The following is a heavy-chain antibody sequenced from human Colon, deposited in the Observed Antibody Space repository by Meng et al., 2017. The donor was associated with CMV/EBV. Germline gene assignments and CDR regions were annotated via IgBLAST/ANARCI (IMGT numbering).Heavy chain of an antibody. CDR2: KRKKEKKKKK. CDR3: ARMWRGRWFAP. J-gene: IGHJ5*02. D-gene: IGHD2-21*01. Sequence: GKGRKREGRKRKKEKKKKKKNEAKEKGRYTKSRDDSKNTVYLQMNSMETEDTAVYHCARMWRGRWFAPWGQGTLVTVSS. V-gene: IGHV3-72*01.